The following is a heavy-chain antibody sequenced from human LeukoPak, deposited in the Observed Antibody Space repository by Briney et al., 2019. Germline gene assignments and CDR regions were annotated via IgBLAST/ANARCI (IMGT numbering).Heavy chain of an antibody. J-gene: IGHJ6*03. Sequence: SETLSLTCTVSGGSISSYYWSWIRQPAGKGLEWIGRIYTSGSTNYNPSLKSRVTMSVDTSKNQFSLKLSSVTAADTAVYYCAREVEIFGVVSYYYMDVWGKGTTVIVSS. D-gene: IGHD3-3*01. CDR2: IYTSGST. CDR3: AREVEIFGVVSYYYMDV. CDR1: GGSISSYY. V-gene: IGHV4-4*07.